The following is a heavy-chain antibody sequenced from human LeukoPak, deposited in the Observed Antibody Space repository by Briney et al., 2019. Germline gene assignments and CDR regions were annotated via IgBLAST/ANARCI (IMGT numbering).Heavy chain of an antibody. Sequence: PGGSLRLSCAASGFTFTSYWMSWVRQAPGKGLEWVANINQDGSETFYMDSVKGRFTISRDNAKNSLYLQMNSLRAEDTAVYYCARGPYNWNYINFDYWGQGTLVTVSS. CDR3: ARGPYNWNYINFDY. D-gene: IGHD1-7*01. CDR2: INQDGSET. V-gene: IGHV3-7*01. CDR1: GFTFTSYW. J-gene: IGHJ4*02.